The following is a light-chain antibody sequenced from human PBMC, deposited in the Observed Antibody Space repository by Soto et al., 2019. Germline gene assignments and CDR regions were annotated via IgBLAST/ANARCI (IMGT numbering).Light chain of an antibody. V-gene: IGKV3-20*01. Sequence: EIVLTHSPGTLSLSPGERATLSCRASQSISSTYLAWYQHKPGQAPRLLIYGASTRATGITDRFSGSGSGTDLTLTISRLEPEDSAVYFCQQSGSSPVTFGQGTRLEIK. CDR1: QSISSTY. J-gene: IGKJ5*01. CDR3: QQSGSSPVT. CDR2: GAS.